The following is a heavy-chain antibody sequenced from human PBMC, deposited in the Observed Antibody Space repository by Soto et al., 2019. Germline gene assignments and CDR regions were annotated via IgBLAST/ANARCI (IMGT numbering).Heavy chain of an antibody. CDR3: ARARGRFLENPYFDY. CDR1: GFTFSSYA. J-gene: IGHJ4*02. CDR2: ISGSGGST. V-gene: IGHV3-23*01. D-gene: IGHD3-3*01. Sequence: GGSLRLSCAASGFTFSSYAMSWVRQAPGKGLEWVSAISGSGGSTYYTDSVKGRFTISRDNSKNTLYLQMNSLRAEDTAVYYCARARGRFLENPYFDYWGQGTLVTVSS.